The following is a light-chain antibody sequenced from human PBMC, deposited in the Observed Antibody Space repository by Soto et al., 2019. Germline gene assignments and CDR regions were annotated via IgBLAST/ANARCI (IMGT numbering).Light chain of an antibody. CDR3: QSFDSSLGRWI. Sequence: QAVLPQPPSVSGAPGHRVTISCTGSSSNVGAGYDVHWYQQLPGTATKLLIYGNKNRPSGVPDRFSVSKPGTSASLAVTGLQAVDEADYYCQSFDSSLGRWILGGGTQLTVL. CDR2: GNK. J-gene: IGLJ2*01. CDR1: SSNVGAGYD. V-gene: IGLV1-40*01.